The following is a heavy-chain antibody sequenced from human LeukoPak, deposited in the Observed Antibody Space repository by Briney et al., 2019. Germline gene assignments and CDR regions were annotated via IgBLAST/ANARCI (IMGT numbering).Heavy chain of an antibody. CDR2: ISGSGGST. CDR3: ARVLLWFGVLSGPDYYYYGMDV. D-gene: IGHD3-10*01. J-gene: IGHJ6*02. Sequence: GGSLRLSCAASGFTFSSYAMSWVRQAPGKGLEWVSAISGSGGSTYYADSVKGRFTISRDNSKNTLYLQMNSLRAEDTAVYYCARVLLWFGVLSGPDYYYYGMDVWGQGTTVTVSS. CDR1: GFTFSSYA. V-gene: IGHV3-23*01.